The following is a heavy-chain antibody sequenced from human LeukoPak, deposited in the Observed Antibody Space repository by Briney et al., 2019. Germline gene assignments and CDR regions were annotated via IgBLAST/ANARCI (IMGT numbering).Heavy chain of an antibody. Sequence: SETLSLTCTVSGGSISSYYWSWIRQPAGKGLEWIGRIYTSGSTNYNPSLKSRVTISADTSKNQFSLKVSSVTAADMAVYYCARDRGSSGWFDFWGQGTLVTVSS. CDR1: GGSISSYY. D-gene: IGHD6-19*01. J-gene: IGHJ4*02. CDR3: ARDRGSSGWFDF. CDR2: IYTSGST. V-gene: IGHV4-4*07.